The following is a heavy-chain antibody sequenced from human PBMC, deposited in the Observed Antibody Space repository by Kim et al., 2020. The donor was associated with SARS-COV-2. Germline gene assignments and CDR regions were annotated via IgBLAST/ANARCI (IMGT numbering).Heavy chain of an antibody. Sequence: GGSLRLSCAASGFTFSNAWMSWVRQAPGKGLEWVGCIKSKTDGGTTDYAATVKGSFTISRDDSKNTLYLKMNSLKTEDTAVYYCNTIDLQGDRITIFGVVITAAARKDLNYYGMDVWGQGTTVTVSS. CDR2: IKSKTDGGTT. D-gene: IGHD3-3*01. V-gene: IGHV3-15*01. CDR3: NTIDLQGDRITIFGVVITAAARKDLNYYGMDV. CDR1: GFTFSNAW. J-gene: IGHJ6*02.